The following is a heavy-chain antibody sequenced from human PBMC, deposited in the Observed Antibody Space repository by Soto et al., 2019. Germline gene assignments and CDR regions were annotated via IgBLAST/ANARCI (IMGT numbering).Heavy chain of an antibody. J-gene: IGHJ4*02. D-gene: IGHD4-4*01. CDR3: AFHLQYLFDY. Sequence: PGGSLRLSCAASGFTFSSYEMNWVRQAPGKGLEWVSYISSSGSTIYYADSVKGRFTISRDNAKNSLYLQMNSLRAEDTAVYYCAFHLQYLFDYWGQGTLVTVSS. CDR1: GFTFSSYE. CDR2: ISSSGSTI. V-gene: IGHV3-48*03.